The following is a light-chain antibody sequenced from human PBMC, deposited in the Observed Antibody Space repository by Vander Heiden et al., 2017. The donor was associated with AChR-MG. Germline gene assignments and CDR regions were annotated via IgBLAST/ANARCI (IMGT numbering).Light chain of an antibody. J-gene: IGKJ5*01. V-gene: IGKV3-15*01. CDR2: GAS. Sequence: EIVLPQSPATLSVSPGERATLSCRGRQSGSSKLAWYKQKPGQAPRLLIYGASSRATGIPGRFSGSGSGTEFTLTISSLQSEDFAVYYCQQYNNWPPITFGQGTRLEIK. CDR1: QSGSSK. CDR3: QQYNNWPPIT.